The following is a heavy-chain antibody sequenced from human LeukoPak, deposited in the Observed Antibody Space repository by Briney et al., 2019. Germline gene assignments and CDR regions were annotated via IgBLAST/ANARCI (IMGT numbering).Heavy chain of an antibody. V-gene: IGHV4-4*07. Sequence: SETLSLTCNVSSNSFSLYYWSWIRQPAGKGLEWIGRLHPNGGVNYNPSLRSRVTLSGDTSKKQVFLRLTAVTAADTAVYYCARVIGVNDKYFDPWGQGIPVTVTS. CDR1: SNSFSLYY. D-gene: IGHD3-22*01. J-gene: IGHJ5*02. CDR3: ARVIGVNDKYFDP. CDR2: LHPNGGV.